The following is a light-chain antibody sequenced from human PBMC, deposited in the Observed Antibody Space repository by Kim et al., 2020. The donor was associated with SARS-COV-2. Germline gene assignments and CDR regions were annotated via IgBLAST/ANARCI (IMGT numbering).Light chain of an antibody. V-gene: IGKV3-20*01. CDR3: QQYGSSPPYT. Sequence: EIVLTQSPDTLSLSPGERVTLSCRASQSVSSSYLAWYQQKPGQAPRLLIYGASSRATGIPDRFSGSGSGTDFTLTISRLEPEDFAVYYCQQYGSSPPYTFGQGTKLEI. CDR2: GAS. CDR1: QSVSSSY. J-gene: IGKJ2*01.